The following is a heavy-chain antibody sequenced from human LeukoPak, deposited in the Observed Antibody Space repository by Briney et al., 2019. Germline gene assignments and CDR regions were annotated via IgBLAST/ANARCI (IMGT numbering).Heavy chain of an antibody. J-gene: IGHJ4*02. V-gene: IGHV3-66*01. CDR1: GFTVSSNY. CDR3: ASESIAVAAAPFDY. Sequence: PGGSVRLSCAASGFTVSSNYMSWVRQAPGKGLEWVSVIYSGGSTYYADSVKARFPISRDNSKNTLYVQMNSLRAEDTAVYYCASESIAVAAAPFDYWGQGTLVTVSS. CDR2: IYSGGST. D-gene: IGHD6-19*01.